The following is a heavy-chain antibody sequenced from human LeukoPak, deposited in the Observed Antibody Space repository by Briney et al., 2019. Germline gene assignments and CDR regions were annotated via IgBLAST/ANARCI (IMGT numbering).Heavy chain of an antibody. J-gene: IGHJ4*02. V-gene: IGHV1-24*01. CDR1: GYTLTELS. Sequence: EASVKVSFKVSGYTLTELSMHWVRQAPGKGLEWMGGFDPEDGETIYAQKFQGRVTMTEDTSTDTAYMELSSLRSEDTAVYYCATGVTGYYYDSSGYSGGYYFDYWGQGTLVTVSS. CDR2: FDPEDGET. D-gene: IGHD3-22*01. CDR3: ATGVTGYYYDSSGYSGGYYFDY.